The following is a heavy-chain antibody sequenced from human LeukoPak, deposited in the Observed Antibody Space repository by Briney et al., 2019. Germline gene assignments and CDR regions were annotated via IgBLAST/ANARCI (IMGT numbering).Heavy chain of an antibody. D-gene: IGHD6-19*01. CDR1: GFTFDEYA. CDR2: ISWNSGSI. CDR3: AKANIAVAATGAFDI. Sequence: GSSLRLFCAASGFTFDEYAMHWVRHAPGKGLEWVSGISWNSGSIGYADSVKGRFTISRDNAKNSLYLQMNSLRAEDTALYYCAKANIAVAATGAFDIWGQGTMVTVSS. J-gene: IGHJ3*02. V-gene: IGHV3-9*01.